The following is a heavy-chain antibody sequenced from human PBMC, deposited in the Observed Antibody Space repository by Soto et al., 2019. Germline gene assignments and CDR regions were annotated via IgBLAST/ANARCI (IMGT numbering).Heavy chain of an antibody. V-gene: IGHV4-31*03. J-gene: IGHJ5*02. Sequence: SETLSLTCTVSGRSVSSGGYYWTWIRQHAGRGLEWIGYIYHIGSPYYNPSLESRVTISLDTSKNQFSLNLTSVTAADTAIYYCVRDRALDSSGHWFDTWGQGTLVTVSS. CDR3: VRDRALDSSGHWFDT. CDR2: IYHIGSP. D-gene: IGHD6-19*01. CDR1: GRSVSSGGYY.